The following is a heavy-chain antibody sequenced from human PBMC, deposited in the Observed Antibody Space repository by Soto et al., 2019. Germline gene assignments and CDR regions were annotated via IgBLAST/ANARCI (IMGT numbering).Heavy chain of an antibody. CDR2: IYHSGST. Sequence: QVQLQESGPGLVKPSGTLSLTCAVSGGSIRSSYWWSGVRQPPGKGLEWIGEIYHSGSTNYNTSLKSRVTISVDKSKNQFSLKVTSVTAADTAVYYCARVSGSYYYGMDVWGQGTTVTVSS. J-gene: IGHJ6*02. CDR1: GGSIRSSYW. V-gene: IGHV4-4*02. CDR3: ARVSGSYYYGMDV.